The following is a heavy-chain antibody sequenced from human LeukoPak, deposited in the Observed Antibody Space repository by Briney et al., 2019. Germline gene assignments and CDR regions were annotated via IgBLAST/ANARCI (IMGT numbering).Heavy chain of an antibody. CDR1: GGSISGGSYY. CDR2: IYYSGST. CDR3: ARHNRGGGGDNGVDDY. J-gene: IGHJ4*02. Sequence: SQTLSLTCTVSGGSISGGSYYWTWIRQPPGKGLEWIGYIYYSGSTNYNPSLKSRVTISVDTSKNQFSLKLSSVTAADTAVYYCARHNRGGGGDNGVDDYWGQGTLVTVSS. V-gene: IGHV4-61*01. D-gene: IGHD2-21*02.